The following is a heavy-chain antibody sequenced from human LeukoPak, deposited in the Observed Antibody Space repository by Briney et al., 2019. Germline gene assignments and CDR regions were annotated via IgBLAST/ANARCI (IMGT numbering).Heavy chain of an antibody. CDR3: ARRRAMVFYFDY. V-gene: IGHV4-34*01. CDR1: GGSFSGYY. D-gene: IGHD5-18*01. J-gene: IGHJ4*02. CDR2: INHSGST. Sequence: PSETLSLTCAVSGGSFSGYYWSWIRQPPGKGLEWIGEINHSGSTNYNPSLKSRVTISVDTSKNQFSLKLSSVTAADTAVYYCARRRAMVFYFDYWGQGTLVTVSS.